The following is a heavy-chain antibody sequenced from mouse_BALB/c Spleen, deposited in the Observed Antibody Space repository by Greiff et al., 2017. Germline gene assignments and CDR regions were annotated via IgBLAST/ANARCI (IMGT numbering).Heavy chain of an antibody. CDR3: ARYYRYPLAMDY. V-gene: IGHV1-9*01. CDR1: GYTFSSYW. D-gene: IGHD2-14*01. Sequence: VKLQQSGAELMKPGASVKISCKATGYTFSSYWIEWVKQRPGHGLEWIGEILPGSGSTNYNEKFKGKATFTADTSSNTAYMQLSSLTSEDSAVYYCARYYRYPLAMDYWGQGTSVTVSA. J-gene: IGHJ4*01. CDR2: ILPGSGST.